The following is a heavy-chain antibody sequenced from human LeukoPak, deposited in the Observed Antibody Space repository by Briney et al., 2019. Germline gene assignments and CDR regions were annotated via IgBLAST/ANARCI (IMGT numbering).Heavy chain of an antibody. CDR2: IRYDGSNK. V-gene: IGHV3-30*02. CDR3: ARGEVGSSSWYVFYYYYMDV. CDR1: GFTFSSYG. D-gene: IGHD6-13*01. Sequence: GGSLRLSCAASGFTFSSYGMHWVRQAPGKGLEWVAFIRYDGSNKYYADSVKGRFTISRDNSKNTLYLQMNSLRAEDTAVYYCARGEVGSSSWYVFYYYYMDVWGKGTTVTISS. J-gene: IGHJ6*03.